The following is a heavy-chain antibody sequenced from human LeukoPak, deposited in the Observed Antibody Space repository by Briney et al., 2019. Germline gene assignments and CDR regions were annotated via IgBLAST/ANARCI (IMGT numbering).Heavy chain of an antibody. CDR1: GGSFSGYY. Sequence: PSETLSLTCAVYGGSFSGYYWSWIRQPPGKGLEWIGEINHSGSTNYNPSLKSRVTISVDTSKNQFSLKLSSVTAADTAVYYCAREIGPNYYFDYWGQGTLVTVSS. J-gene: IGHJ4*02. D-gene: IGHD2-8*01. CDR2: INHSGST. V-gene: IGHV4-34*01. CDR3: AREIGPNYYFDY.